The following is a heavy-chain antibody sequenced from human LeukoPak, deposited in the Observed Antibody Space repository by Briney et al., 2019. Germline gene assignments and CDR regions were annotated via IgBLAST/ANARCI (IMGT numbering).Heavy chain of an antibody. V-gene: IGHV1-24*01. CDR2: FDPEDGET. CDR3: ATGPDYYYYYGMDV. CDR1: GYTLTELS. J-gene: IGHJ6*02. Sequence: ASVKVSCKVSGYTLTELSMHWVRQAPGKGLEWMGGFDPEDGETIYAQKFQGRVTMTEDTSTDTAYMELSSLRSEDTAAYYCATGPDYYYYYGMDVWGQGTTVTVSS.